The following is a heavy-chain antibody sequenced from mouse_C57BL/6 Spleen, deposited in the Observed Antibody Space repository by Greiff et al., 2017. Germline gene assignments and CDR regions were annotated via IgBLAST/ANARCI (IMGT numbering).Heavy chain of an antibody. J-gene: IGHJ2*01. Sequence: VQLKESGPGLVKPSQSLSLTCSVTGYSITSGYYWNWIRQFPGNKLEWIGYISYDGSNNYNPSLRNRISLTRDISKNQFFLKMNSVTTEDTATYYCASELPADYFDYWGQGTTRTVSS. CDR3: ASELPADYFDY. CDR1: GYSITSGYY. D-gene: IGHD1-1*01. V-gene: IGHV3-6*01. CDR2: ISYDGSN.